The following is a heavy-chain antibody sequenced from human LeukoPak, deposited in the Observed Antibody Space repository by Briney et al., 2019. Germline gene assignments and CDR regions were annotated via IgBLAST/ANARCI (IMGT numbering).Heavy chain of an antibody. J-gene: IGHJ4*02. CDR1: GFTFINYS. CDR2: IASASDGI. V-gene: IGHV3-21*01. D-gene: IGHD6-19*01. CDR3: ARDGGWKNYY. Sequence: AGGSLRLSCAASGFTFINYSMNWVRQAPGKGLEWVSSIASASDGIYYADSVRGRFTISRDNAKNSLYLQMNRLRAEDTAVYYCARDGGWKNYYWGQGTLVTVSS.